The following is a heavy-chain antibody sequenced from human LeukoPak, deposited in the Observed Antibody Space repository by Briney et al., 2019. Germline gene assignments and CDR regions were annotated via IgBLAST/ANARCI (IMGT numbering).Heavy chain of an antibody. J-gene: IGHJ4*02. D-gene: IGHD3-10*01. CDR1: GSTVSDLA. CDR2: YDPEEGET. CDR3: ARESHVTREDY. V-gene: IGHV1-24*01. Sequence: ASVKVSCKVSGSTVSDLAMHWLRHSPRKGLEWMGGYDPEEGETLYAQQFRGRVTMTEDTSTDTAYMELSSLRSDDTAVCYCARESHVTREDYWGQGTLVTVSS.